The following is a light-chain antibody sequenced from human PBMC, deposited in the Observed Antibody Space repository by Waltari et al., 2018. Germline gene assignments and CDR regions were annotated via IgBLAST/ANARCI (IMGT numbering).Light chain of an antibody. Sequence: QSALTQPASVSGSPGQSITISCPGTSTAVGSYNYSSWYQQYPGKAPQLIIYDVTQRPSGISTRFSGSKSGNTASLTISGLQAEDEADYFCNSHSTTTPVVFGGGTKVTVL. CDR1: STAVGSYNY. J-gene: IGLJ2*01. CDR3: NSHSTTTPVV. V-gene: IGLV2-14*03. CDR2: DVT.